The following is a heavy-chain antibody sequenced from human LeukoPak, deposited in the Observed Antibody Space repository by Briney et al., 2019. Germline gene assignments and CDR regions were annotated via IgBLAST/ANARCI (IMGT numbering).Heavy chain of an antibody. V-gene: IGHV3-66*01. CDR1: GFTFSTHG. CDR3: ARGKLYYDILTGYLGGYYFDY. CDR2: IYSGGST. J-gene: IGHJ4*02. D-gene: IGHD3-9*01. Sequence: GGSLRLSCAASGFTFSTHGMHWVRQAPGKGLEWVSVIYSGGSTYYADSVKGRFTISRDNSKNTLYLQMNSLRAEDTAVYYCARGKLYYDILTGYLGGYYFDYWGQGTLVTVSS.